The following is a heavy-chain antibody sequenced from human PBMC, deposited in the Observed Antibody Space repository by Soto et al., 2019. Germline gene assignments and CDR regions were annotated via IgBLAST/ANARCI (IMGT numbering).Heavy chain of an antibody. J-gene: IGHJ4*02. V-gene: IGHV3-9*01. CDR1: GFTFDDYA. CDR3: AKSSNGGSLYYIDS. D-gene: IGHD2-8*01. Sequence: EVQLVESGGGLVQPGGSLRLSCTASGFTFDDYAMHWVRQAPGKGLELVAGMNTGDVCYADSVSGRFTFSRDNPKNTLYLQMNSLRAEDTALYYCAKSSNGGSLYYIDSWGQGTPVTVSS. CDR2: MNTGDV.